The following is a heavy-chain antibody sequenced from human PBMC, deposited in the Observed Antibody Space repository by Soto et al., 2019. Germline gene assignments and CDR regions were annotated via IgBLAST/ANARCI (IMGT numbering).Heavy chain of an antibody. J-gene: IGHJ4*02. V-gene: IGHV3-30*03. CDR1: GFTFSSYG. CDR3: ATEQEASIYDYWKGYSFGYFDY. D-gene: IGHD3-3*01. Sequence: GGSLSLSCAVSGFTFSSYGVHWVRQGPGKGLEWVAIISYDGRNKDYADSVKGRFTISRENPKNTVYLQMNSLRDEDTAVYFCATEQEASIYDYWKGYSFGYFDYWGQGALVIVSS. CDR2: ISYDGRNK.